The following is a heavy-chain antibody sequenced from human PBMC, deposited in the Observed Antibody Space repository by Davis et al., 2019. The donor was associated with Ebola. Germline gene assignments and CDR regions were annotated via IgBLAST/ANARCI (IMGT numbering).Heavy chain of an antibody. J-gene: IGHJ5*02. D-gene: IGHD6-19*01. CDR2: IYYSGST. Sequence: MPSETLSLTCTVSGGSISSYYWSWIRQPPGKGPEWIGYIYYSGSTYYNPSLKSRVTISVDTSKNQFSLKLSSVTAADTAVYYCARGIRGGWYSFWFDPWGQGTLVTVSS. CDR1: GGSISSYY. V-gene: IGHV4-59*08. CDR3: ARGIRGGWYSFWFDP.